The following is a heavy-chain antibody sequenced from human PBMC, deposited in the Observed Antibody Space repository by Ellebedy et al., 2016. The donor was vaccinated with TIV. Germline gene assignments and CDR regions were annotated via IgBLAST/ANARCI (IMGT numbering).Heavy chain of an antibody. J-gene: IGHJ4*02. Sequence: GESLKISCTASGFTFNNAWMSWVRQAPGKGPEWVGRIKSTTDGGTADYAASVNGRFTVSRDDSKSTVFLHMNSLKPEDTGTYYCTTISDFAYPYYFDYWGQGTLVTVSS. CDR3: TTISDFAYPYYFDY. CDR1: GFTFNNAW. D-gene: IGHD3-16*01. CDR2: IKSTTDGGTA. V-gene: IGHV3-15*01.